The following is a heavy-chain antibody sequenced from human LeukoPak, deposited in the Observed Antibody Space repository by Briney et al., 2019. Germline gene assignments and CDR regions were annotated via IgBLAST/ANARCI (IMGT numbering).Heavy chain of an antibody. Sequence: GGSLRLSCAASGFSFINYGMNWVRQAPGKGLEWVASISHDGSNYYYADSVRGRFTISRDNSRNTLYLQMNSLKVEDTAVFYCTKAAAGSGDYGMDVWGQGTTVTV. J-gene: IGHJ6*02. V-gene: IGHV3-30*18. CDR1: GFSFINYG. D-gene: IGHD3-10*01. CDR2: ISHDGSNY. CDR3: TKAAAGSGDYGMDV.